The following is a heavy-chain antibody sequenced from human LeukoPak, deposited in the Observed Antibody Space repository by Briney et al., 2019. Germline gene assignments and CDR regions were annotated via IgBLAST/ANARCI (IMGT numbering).Heavy chain of an antibody. D-gene: IGHD3-10*01. Sequence: GASVTVSCKASGGTFSSYAISWVRQAPGQGLEWMGGIIPIFGTANYAQKFQGRVTITADESTSTAYMELSSLRSEDTAVYYCARSDGSGSYYNEYYFDYWGQGTLVTVSS. CDR3: ARSDGSGSYYNEYYFDY. CDR1: GGTFSSYA. J-gene: IGHJ4*02. CDR2: IIPIFGTA. V-gene: IGHV1-69*13.